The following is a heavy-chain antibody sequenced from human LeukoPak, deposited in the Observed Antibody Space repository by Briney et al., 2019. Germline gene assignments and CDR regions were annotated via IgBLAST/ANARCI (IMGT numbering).Heavy chain of an antibody. CDR1: GGSISSSSYY. J-gene: IGHJ4*02. Sequence: SETLSLTCTVSGGSISSSSYYWGWIRQPPGKGLGRIGSIYYSGSTYYNPSLKSRVTISVDTSKNQFSLKLSSVTAADTAVYYCATRGYSGSSWYWYYWGQGTLVTVSS. CDR2: IYYSGST. CDR3: ATRGYSGSSWYWYY. V-gene: IGHV4-39*01. D-gene: IGHD6-13*01.